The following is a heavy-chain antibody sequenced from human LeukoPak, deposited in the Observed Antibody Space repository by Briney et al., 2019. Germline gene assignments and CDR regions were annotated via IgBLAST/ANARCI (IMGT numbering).Heavy chain of an antibody. CDR3: ARYFFDSSGDY. J-gene: IGHJ4*02. V-gene: IGHV4-59*08. CDR2: IYYSGST. D-gene: IGHD3-9*01. Sequence: SGTLSLTCAVYGGSFSGYYWSWIRQPPGKGLEWIGYIYYSGSTNYNPSLKSRVTISVDTSKNQFSLKLSSVTAADTAVYYCARYFFDSSGDYWGQGTLVTVSS. CDR1: GGSFSGYY.